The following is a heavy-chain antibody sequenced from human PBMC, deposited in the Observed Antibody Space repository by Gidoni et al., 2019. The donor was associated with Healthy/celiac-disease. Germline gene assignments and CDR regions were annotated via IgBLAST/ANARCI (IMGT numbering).Heavy chain of an antibody. CDR2: ISGSGGST. V-gene: IGHV3-23*01. D-gene: IGHD3-9*01. CDR3: AKDLYDILTGYWVY. Sequence: EVQLLASGGGLVQPGGSLRLCCAAQGFTFSSYAVSWVRQAPGKGLEWVSAISGSGGSTYYADSVKGRFTISRDNSKNTLYLQMNSLRAEDTAVYYCAKDLYDILTGYWVYWGQGTLVTVSS. J-gene: IGHJ4*02. CDR1: GFTFSSYA.